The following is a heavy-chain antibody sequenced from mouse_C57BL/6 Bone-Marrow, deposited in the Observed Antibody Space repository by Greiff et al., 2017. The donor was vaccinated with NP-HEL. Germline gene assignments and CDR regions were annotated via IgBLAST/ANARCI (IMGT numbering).Heavy chain of an antibody. CDR2: INYDGSST. D-gene: IGHD2-5*01. V-gene: IGHV5-16*01. CDR1: GFTFSDYY. CDR3: ARDDYSNFYAMDY. J-gene: IGHJ4*01. Sequence: EVKVVESEGGLVQPGSSMKLSCTASGFTFSDYYMAWVRQVPEKGLEWVANINYDGSSTYYLDSLKSRFIISRDNAKIILYLQMSSLKSEDTATYYCARDDYSNFYAMDYWGQGTSVTVSS.